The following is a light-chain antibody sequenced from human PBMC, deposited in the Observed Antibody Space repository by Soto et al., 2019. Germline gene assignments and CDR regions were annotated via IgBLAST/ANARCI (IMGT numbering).Light chain of an antibody. Sequence: EIVLTQSPGTLSLSPGERATLSCRARQSVSYYLAWYQQKPGQAPRLLIYDASSRATGVPDRFSGSGSGTDFTLTISRLEPEDFAVYYCQQYGDSSLTFGGGTKVEI. J-gene: IGKJ4*01. CDR3: QQYGDSSLT. CDR1: QSVSYY. CDR2: DAS. V-gene: IGKV3-20*01.